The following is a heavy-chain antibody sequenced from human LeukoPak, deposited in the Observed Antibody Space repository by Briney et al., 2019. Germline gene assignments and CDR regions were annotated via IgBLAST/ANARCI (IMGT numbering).Heavy chain of an antibody. J-gene: IGHJ4*02. V-gene: IGHV3-74*01. Sequence: PGGSLRLFCAACGFTFSSYWMLWLRHSPGKGRVCVSRINSDGSSTSCADSVKGRFNITRDNPKNTLYLQMTSLRAEDTAVYFCAKRGVVIRVILVGFHKEAYYFDSWGQGALVTVSS. CDR1: GFTFSSYW. D-gene: IGHD3-22*01. CDR3: AKRGVVIRVILVGFHKEAYYFDS. CDR2: INSDGSST.